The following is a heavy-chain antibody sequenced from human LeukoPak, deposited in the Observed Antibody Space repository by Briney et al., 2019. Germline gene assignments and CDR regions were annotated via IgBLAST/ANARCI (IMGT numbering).Heavy chain of an antibody. CDR3: ARRTIVTGMGLTWFDP. Sequence: ASVKVSCKASGYTFTGYYMHWVRQAPGQGPEWMGWINPNSGGTDYAQRFQGRVTLTRDTSISTAYMDLSILRSDDTAVYYCARRTIVTGMGLTWFDPWGQGTLVTVSS. J-gene: IGHJ5*02. D-gene: IGHD2-21*02. CDR1: GYTFTGYY. CDR2: INPNSGGT. V-gene: IGHV1-2*02.